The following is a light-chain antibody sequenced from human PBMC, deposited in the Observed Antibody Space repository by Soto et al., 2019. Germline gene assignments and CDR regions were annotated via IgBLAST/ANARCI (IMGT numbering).Light chain of an antibody. CDR3: MQALQVPIT. Sequence: DIVMTQIPVSLPVTPGEPSSISCKSSQILLHSHGYNYMDWYLQKPGQSPQLLIYFGSYRAYGVPDRFSGSGSGTNFTLRISRVETDDFGIYYCMQALQVPITFGQGTRLEIK. V-gene: IGKV2-28*01. J-gene: IGKJ5*01. CDR2: FGS. CDR1: QILLHSHGYNY.